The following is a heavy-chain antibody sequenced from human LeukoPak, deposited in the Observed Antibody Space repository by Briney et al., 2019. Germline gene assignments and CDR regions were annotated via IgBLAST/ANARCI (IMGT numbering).Heavy chain of an antibody. CDR2: VNPNSGGT. J-gene: IGHJ4*02. CDR1: GYTFTGYY. Sequence: ASVKVSCKASGYTFTGYYMHWVRQAPGQGLEWMGWVNPNSGGTNYAQKFQGRVTMTRDTSISTAYMELSRLRSDDTAVYYCARDLGVRGVKDYWGQGTLVTVSS. D-gene: IGHD3-10*01. V-gene: IGHV1-2*02. CDR3: ARDLGVRGVKDY.